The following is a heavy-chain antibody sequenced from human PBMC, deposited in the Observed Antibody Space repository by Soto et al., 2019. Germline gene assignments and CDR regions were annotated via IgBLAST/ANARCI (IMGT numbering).Heavy chain of an antibody. CDR3: AIGAFTPTYFTMIVVVRVQPFDY. V-gene: IGHV3-23*01. D-gene: IGHD3-22*01. CDR2: ISGSGGST. Sequence: EVQLLESGGGLVQPGGSLRLSCAASGFTFSSYAMSWVRQAPGKGLEWVSAISGSGGSTYYADSVKGRFTISRDNSKNTLYLQMNSLRAEDRAVYYCAIGAFTPTYFTMIVVVRVQPFDYRGQGTLVTVSS. CDR1: GFTFSSYA. J-gene: IGHJ4*02.